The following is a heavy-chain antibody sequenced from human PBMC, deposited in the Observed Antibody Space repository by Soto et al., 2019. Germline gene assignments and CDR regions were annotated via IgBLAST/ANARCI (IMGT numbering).Heavy chain of an antibody. D-gene: IGHD1-26*01. V-gene: IGHV3-23*01. CDR3: AKRQMAGANTYYFDY. CDR2: ISGRGGST. Sequence: GGSLRLSCAASGFTFSSYAMSWVRQAPGKGLEWVSAISGRGGSTYYADSVKGRFTISRDNSKNTLYLQMNSLRAEDTAVYYCAKRQMAGANTYYFDYWGRGTLVTVSS. CDR1: GFTFSSYA. J-gene: IGHJ4*02.